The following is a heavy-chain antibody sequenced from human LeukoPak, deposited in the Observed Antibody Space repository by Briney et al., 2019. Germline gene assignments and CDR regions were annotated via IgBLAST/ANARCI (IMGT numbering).Heavy chain of an antibody. Sequence: SETLSLTCAVYGGSFSGYYWSWIRQPPGKGLEWIGEINHSGTTNYNPSLKSRVTISVDTSKNQFSLKLSSVTAADTAVYYCARPLTTMTTKGAFDIWGQGTMVTVSS. D-gene: IGHD4-17*01. J-gene: IGHJ3*02. CDR1: GGSFSGYY. CDR3: ARPLTTMTTKGAFDI. CDR2: INHSGTT. V-gene: IGHV4-34*01.